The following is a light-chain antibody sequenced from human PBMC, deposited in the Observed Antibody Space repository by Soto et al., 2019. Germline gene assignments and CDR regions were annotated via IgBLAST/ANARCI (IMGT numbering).Light chain of an antibody. CDR3: HQRQSWPRT. V-gene: IGKV3-11*01. CDR2: LAS. CDR1: QAVNTR. J-gene: IGKJ1*01. Sequence: EVAMAQTPVTLSVSPGERVTLSCRASQAVNTRLAWYQHKPGQAPRLLIYLASNRAAGVPARFSGSGSGTDFTLTISDVEPEDFAVYYCHQRQSWPRTFGQGTKVDIK.